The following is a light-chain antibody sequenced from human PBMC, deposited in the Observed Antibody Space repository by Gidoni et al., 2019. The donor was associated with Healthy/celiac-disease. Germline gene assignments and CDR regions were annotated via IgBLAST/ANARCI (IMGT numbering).Light chain of an antibody. V-gene: IGLV3-25*03. CDR3: QSADSSGTYVV. Sequence: SYELTQPPSLSVSPGQTARLTCSGDALPQQYAYWYQQKPGQAPVLVIYKDSARPSGIPERFSGSSSGTTVTLTISGVQAEDEADYYCQSADSSGTYVVFGGGTKLTVL. J-gene: IGLJ2*01. CDR2: KDS. CDR1: ALPQQY.